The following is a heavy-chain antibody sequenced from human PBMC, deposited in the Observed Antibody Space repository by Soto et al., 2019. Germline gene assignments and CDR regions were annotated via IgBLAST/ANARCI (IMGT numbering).Heavy chain of an antibody. CDR2: ISYDGSNK. CDR3: AKDTAVAGFVSTDYYFDY. CDR1: GFTFSSYG. Sequence: GGSLRLSCAASGFTFSSYGMHWVRQAPGKGLEWVAVISYDGSNKYYADSVKGRFTISRDNSKNTLYLQMNSLRAEDTAVYYCAKDTAVAGFVSTDYYFDYWGQGTLVTVSS. D-gene: IGHD6-19*01. J-gene: IGHJ4*02. V-gene: IGHV3-30*18.